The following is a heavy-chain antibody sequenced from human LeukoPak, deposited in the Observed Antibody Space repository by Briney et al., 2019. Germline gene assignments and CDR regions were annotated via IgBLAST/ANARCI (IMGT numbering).Heavy chain of an antibody. Sequence: PGGSLRLSCAESGGTAWSSFRSWIRQAPGKGLGWVAILHSGGGTDYAASLRGGFTIPREIPKDILYCQMNSLRGEDAAVYYCARDRSGTYLDYWGQGTLVTVSS. V-gene: IGHV3-66*01. J-gene: IGHJ4*02. CDR3: ARDRSGTYLDY. D-gene: IGHD1-26*01. CDR1: GGTAWSSF. CDR2: LHSGGGT.